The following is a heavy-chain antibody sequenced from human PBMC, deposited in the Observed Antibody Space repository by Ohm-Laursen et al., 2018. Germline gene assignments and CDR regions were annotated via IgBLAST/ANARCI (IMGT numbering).Heavy chain of an antibody. CDR1: GGSISSYY. CDR3: ATSSGGFFDY. J-gene: IGHJ4*01. D-gene: IGHD6-6*01. Sequence: SDTLSLTCTVSGGSISSYYWSWIRQPPGKGLEWIGYIYYSGSTYYNPSLDSLLTISVDTSKNQFSLKVSSVTAADTAVYYCATSSGGFFDYWGQGTLVTVSS. V-gene: IGHV4-59*07. CDR2: IYYSGST.